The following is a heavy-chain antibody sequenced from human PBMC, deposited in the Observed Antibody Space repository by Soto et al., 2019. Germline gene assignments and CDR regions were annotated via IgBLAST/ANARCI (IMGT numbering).Heavy chain of an antibody. CDR2: ISYDGSNK. Sequence: QVQLVESGGGVVQPGRSLRLSCAASGFTFSSYAMHWVRQAPGKGLEWVAVISYDGSNKYYADSVKGRFTISRYNSKNTLYLQMNSLRAEDTAVYYCARGDYGDYVFAFDIWGQGTMVTVSS. CDR1: GFTFSSYA. J-gene: IGHJ3*02. CDR3: ARGDYGDYVFAFDI. D-gene: IGHD4-17*01. V-gene: IGHV3-30-3*01.